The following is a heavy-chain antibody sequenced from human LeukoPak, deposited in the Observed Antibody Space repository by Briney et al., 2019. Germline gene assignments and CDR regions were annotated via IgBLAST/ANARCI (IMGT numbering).Heavy chain of an antibody. D-gene: IGHD2-2*01. Sequence: PSETLSLTCTVSGGSISSYYWSWIRQPPGKGLEGIGYICYSGSTNYNPSLKSRVTISVDTSKNQFSLKLSSVTAADTAVYYCARLRPDIVVVPPGAYMDVWGKGTTVTVSS. CDR2: ICYSGST. J-gene: IGHJ6*03. CDR1: GGSISSYY. CDR3: ARLRPDIVVVPPGAYMDV. V-gene: IGHV4-59*01.